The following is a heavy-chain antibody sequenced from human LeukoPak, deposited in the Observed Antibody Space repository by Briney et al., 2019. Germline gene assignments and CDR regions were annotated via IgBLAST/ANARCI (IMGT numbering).Heavy chain of an antibody. CDR1: GFTFSSYA. CDR3: ATSGSGWYRFDY. D-gene: IGHD6-19*01. V-gene: IGHV3-23*01. Sequence: GGSLRLSCAASGFTFSSYAMSWVRQAPGKGLEWVSAISGSGATTYYADSVRGRFSISRDISKNTLYLQMNSLRVEDTAVYYCATSGSGWYRFDYWGRETLVSVSS. J-gene: IGHJ4*02. CDR2: ISGSGATT.